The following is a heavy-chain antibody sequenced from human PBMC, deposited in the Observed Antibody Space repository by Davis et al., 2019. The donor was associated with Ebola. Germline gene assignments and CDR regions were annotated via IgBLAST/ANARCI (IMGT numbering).Heavy chain of an antibody. CDR1: GFTFNKYG. V-gene: IGHV3-33*07. Sequence: GGSLRLSCAVSGFTFNKYGMYWVRQAPGKGLEWVAFVRYDAGIKYYADSVKGRFTISRDNSKNTLYLQINSLRAEDTAVYYCARDPYYYDSSGYCYWGQGTLVTVSS. D-gene: IGHD3-22*01. J-gene: IGHJ4*02. CDR3: ARDPYYYDSSGYCY. CDR2: VRYDAGIK.